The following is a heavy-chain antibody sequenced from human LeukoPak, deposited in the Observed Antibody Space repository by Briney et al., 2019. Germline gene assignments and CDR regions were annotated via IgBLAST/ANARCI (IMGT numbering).Heavy chain of an antibody. J-gene: IGHJ6*02. CDR3: ARDLTPSSSWTPYYYYGMDV. D-gene: IGHD6-13*01. V-gene: IGHV1-69*01. Sequence: ASVKVSCKASGGTFSSYAISWVRQAPGQGLEWMGGIIPIFGTANYAQKFQGRVTITADESTSTAYTELSSLRSEDTAVYYCARDLTPSSSWTPYYYYGMDVWGQGTTVTVSS. CDR1: GGTFSSYA. CDR2: IIPIFGTA.